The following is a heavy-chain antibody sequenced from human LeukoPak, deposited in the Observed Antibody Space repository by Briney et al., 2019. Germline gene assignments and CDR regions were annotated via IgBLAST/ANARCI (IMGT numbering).Heavy chain of an antibody. CDR1: EFTFSNYA. CDR2: ITGGGSGI. D-gene: IGHD3-9*01. V-gene: IGHV3-23*01. J-gene: IGHJ4*02. Sequence: PGGSLRLSCAASEFTFSNYAMSWGRQAPGKGLEWVSAITGGGSGIYYADSMKSRFTISRDNSKNTLYLQINSLRAEDTAVYYCAKWGDYDVFTGYYVSDYWGQGTLVTVSS. CDR3: AKWGDYDVFTGYYVSDY.